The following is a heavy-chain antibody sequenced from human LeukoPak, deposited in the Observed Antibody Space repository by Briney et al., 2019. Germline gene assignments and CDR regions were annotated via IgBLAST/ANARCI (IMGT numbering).Heavy chain of an antibody. Sequence: PSGTLSLTCAVSGGSFWDGYWWSWVRQSPGKGLEFIGQISRIGNTNYNPTLRSRVSLSMDKSRNLFSLNLTSVTAADTAVYYCAREADYSNPNYFDPWGQGTLVTVSS. CDR3: AREADYSNPNYFDP. CDR1: GGSFWDGYW. V-gene: IGHV4-4*02. D-gene: IGHD4-11*01. CDR2: ISRIGNT. J-gene: IGHJ5*02.